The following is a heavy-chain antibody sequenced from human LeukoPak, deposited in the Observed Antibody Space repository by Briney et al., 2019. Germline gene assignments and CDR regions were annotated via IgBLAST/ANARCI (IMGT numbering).Heavy chain of an antibody. J-gene: IGHJ3*02. CDR2: IYYSGST. D-gene: IGHD1-14*01. CDR3: ARYRNEALFAFDI. CDR1: GGSISSYY. Sequence: SETLSLTCTVSGGSISSYYWSWIRQPPGKGLEWIGYIYYSGSTNYNPSLKSRVTISVDTSKNQFSLKLSSVTAADTAVYYCARYRNEALFAFDIWGQGTMVTVSS. V-gene: IGHV4-59*01.